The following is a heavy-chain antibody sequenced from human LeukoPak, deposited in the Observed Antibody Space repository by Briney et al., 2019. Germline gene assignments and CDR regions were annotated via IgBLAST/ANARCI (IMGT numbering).Heavy chain of an antibody. CDR1: GFTVSSNY. V-gene: IGHV3-53*01. CDR2: IYSGGST. Sequence: GGSLRLSCAASGFTVSSNYMSWVRQAPGKGLEWVSVIYSGGSTYYADSVKGRFTISRDNSKNTLYLQMNSLRAEDTAVYYCASPMCGGDCYPGDDAFDIWGQGTMATVSS. J-gene: IGHJ3*02. CDR3: ASPMCGGDCYPGDDAFDI. D-gene: IGHD2-21*02.